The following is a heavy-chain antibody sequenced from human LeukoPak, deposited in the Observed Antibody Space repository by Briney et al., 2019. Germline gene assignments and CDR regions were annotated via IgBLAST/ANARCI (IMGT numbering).Heavy chain of an antibody. V-gene: IGHV1-18*01. CDR1: GYTFTSYG. CDR2: ISAYNGNT. J-gene: IGHJ4*02. D-gene: IGHD3-10*01. CDR3: ARVVFGGGSGSYYITDY. Sequence: ASVKVSCKASGYTFTSYGISWVRQAPGQGLEWMGWISAYNGNTNYAQKLQGRVTMTTDTSTSTAYMELRSLRSDDTAVYYCARVVFGGGSGSYYITDYWGRGTLVTVSS.